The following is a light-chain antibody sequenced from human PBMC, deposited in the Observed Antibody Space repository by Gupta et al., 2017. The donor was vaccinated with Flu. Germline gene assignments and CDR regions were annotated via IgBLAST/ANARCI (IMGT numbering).Light chain of an antibody. CDR1: SSGVGSYNL. CDR3: CSEAGSSTAEV. CDR2: EGS. J-gene: IGLJ2*01. Sequence: QSDLTQPASVSGSAGLSLSISCTGPSSGVGSYNLISWYQQHAGKAPKHMIYEGSRRRSGVSNRFTGSKSGNTASPTMSGLRAKDEADYYCCSEAGSSTAEVVGGGTGPTVL. V-gene: IGLV2-23*01.